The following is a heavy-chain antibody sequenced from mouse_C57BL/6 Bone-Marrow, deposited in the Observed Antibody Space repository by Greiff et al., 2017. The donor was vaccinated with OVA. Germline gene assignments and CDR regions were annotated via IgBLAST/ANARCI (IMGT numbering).Heavy chain of an antibody. CDR2: ISSGGSYT. CDR3: ARTGAWFAY. CDR1: GFTFSSYG. D-gene: IGHD4-1*01. J-gene: IGHJ3*01. V-gene: IGHV5-6*01. Sequence: EVQGVESGGDLVKPGGSLKLSCAASGFTFSSYGMSWVRQTPDKRLEWVATISSGGSYTYYPDSVKGRFTISRDNAKNTLYLQMSSLKSEDTAMYYCARTGAWFAYWGQVTLVTVSA.